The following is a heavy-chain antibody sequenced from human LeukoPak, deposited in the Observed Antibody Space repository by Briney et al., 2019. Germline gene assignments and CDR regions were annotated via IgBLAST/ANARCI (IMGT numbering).Heavy chain of an antibody. Sequence: GGSLRLSCAASGFTFSLYWMIWVRQAPGKGLEWVANMKPDGSQKYYVDSAKGRFTISRDDAKNSLYLQMNSLRADDTAVYYCARPRDGTTGWYGLDYWGQGTLVTVSS. CDR3: ARPRDGTTGWYGLDY. CDR1: GFTFSLYW. J-gene: IGHJ4*02. V-gene: IGHV3-7*01. CDR2: MKPDGSQK. D-gene: IGHD6-19*01.